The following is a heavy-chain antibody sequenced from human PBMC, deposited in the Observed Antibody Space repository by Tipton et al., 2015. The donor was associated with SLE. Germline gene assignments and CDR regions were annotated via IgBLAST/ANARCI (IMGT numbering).Heavy chain of an antibody. V-gene: IGHV4-34*01. CDR1: GGSISSYS. CDR2: INRGGVT. J-gene: IGHJ4*02. CDR3: ARGGDYYDSSGYYFVAYFDY. D-gene: IGHD3-22*01. Sequence: TLSLTCTVSGGSISSYSWTWIRQPPGKRLEWIGEINRGGVTNYNPSLKSRVTISLDTSKNQFSLKLASVTAADTAVYYCARGGDYYDSSGYYFVAYFDYWGQGTLVTVSS.